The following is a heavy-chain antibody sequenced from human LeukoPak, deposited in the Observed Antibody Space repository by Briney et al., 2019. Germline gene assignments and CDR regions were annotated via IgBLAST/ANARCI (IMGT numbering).Heavy chain of an antibody. V-gene: IGHV1-2*06. D-gene: IGHD4-17*01. CDR1: GYTFTGYY. J-gene: IGHJ4*02. CDR2: INPNSGGT. Sequence: GASVKVSCKASGYTFTGYYMHWVRQAPGQGLEGMGRINPNSGGTNYAQKFQGRVTMTRDTSISTAYMELSRLRSDDTAVYYCARVKITTVTTYDYWGQGTLVTVSS. CDR3: ARVKITTVTTYDY.